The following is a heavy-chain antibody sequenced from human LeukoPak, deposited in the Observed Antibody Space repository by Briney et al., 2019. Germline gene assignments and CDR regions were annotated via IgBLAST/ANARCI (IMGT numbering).Heavy chain of an antibody. CDR1: GYTFTGYY. CDR2: INPNSGGT. D-gene: IGHD4-23*01. J-gene: IGHJ4*02. Sequence: GASVKVSCKASGYTFTGYYMHWVRQAPGQGLEWMGWINPNSGGTNYAQKFQGRVTMTRDTSISTAYMELSRLRSDGTAVYYCARDRSTVVTGYFDYWGQGTLVTVSS. CDR3: ARDRSTVVTGYFDY. V-gene: IGHV1-2*02.